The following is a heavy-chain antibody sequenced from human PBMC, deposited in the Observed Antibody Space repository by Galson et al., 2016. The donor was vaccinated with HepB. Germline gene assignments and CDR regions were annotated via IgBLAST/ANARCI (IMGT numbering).Heavy chain of an antibody. CDR2: IYPSGDTT. D-gene: IGHD2-2*01. V-gene: IGHV1-46*01. Sequence: SVKVSCKASGYTITSYYMHWVRQAPGQGLEWMGVIYPSGDTTNYSHRFRGRVTMTRDTSTNTVYMELSSLRSEDTAVYYCVREGLPEVKYFDYWGQGTLVTVSS. J-gene: IGHJ4*02. CDR1: GYTITSYY. CDR3: VREGLPEVKYFDY.